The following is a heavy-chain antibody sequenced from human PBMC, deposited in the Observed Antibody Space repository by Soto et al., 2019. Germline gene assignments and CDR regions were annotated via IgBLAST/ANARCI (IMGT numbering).Heavy chain of an antibody. CDR1: SGSISSYY. Sequence: SETLSLTCTVSSGSISSYYWSWIRQPPGKGLEWIGYIYYSGSTNYNPSLKSRVTISVDTSKNQFSLRLSSVTAADTAVYYCARQNYDILTGYYPVPYFDYWGLGTSVTVSS. CDR3: ARQNYDILTGYYPVPYFDY. J-gene: IGHJ4*02. CDR2: IYYSGST. D-gene: IGHD3-9*01. V-gene: IGHV4-59*08.